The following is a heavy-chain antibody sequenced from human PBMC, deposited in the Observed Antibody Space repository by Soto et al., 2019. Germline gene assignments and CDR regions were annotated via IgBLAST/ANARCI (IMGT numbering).Heavy chain of an antibody. CDR2: ISYDGSNK. Sequence: GGSLRLSCAASGFTFSSYGMHWVRQAPGKGLEWVAVISYDGSNKYYADSVKGRFTISRDNSKNTLYLQMNSLRAEDTAVHYCARKYSSSSPFDYWGQGTLVTVSS. CDR1: GFTFSSYG. V-gene: IGHV3-30*03. CDR3: ARKYSSSSPFDY. D-gene: IGHD6-6*01. J-gene: IGHJ4*02.